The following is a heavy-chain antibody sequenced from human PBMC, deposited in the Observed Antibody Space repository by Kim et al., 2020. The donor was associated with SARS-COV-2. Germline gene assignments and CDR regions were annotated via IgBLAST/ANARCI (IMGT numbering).Heavy chain of an antibody. D-gene: IGHD3-3*01. V-gene: IGHV1-46*01. J-gene: IGHJ6*03. CDR2: IHGRGGST. Sequence: ASVKVSCKASGYTFSDSFMHWVRQTPGQGLEWMGVIHGRGGSTTYAQKFQGRVTMTRDTSTNTVYMELSSLRSEDTAGYYCARDKDFWSGYHYYMDVWGK. CDR1: GYTFSDSF. CDR3: ARDKDFWSGYHYYMDV.